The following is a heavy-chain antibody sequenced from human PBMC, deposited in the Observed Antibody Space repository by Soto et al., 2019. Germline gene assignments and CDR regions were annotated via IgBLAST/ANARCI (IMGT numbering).Heavy chain of an antibody. CDR3: ARADSGYAHGYYYYGMDV. V-gene: IGHV3-48*01. CDR1: GFTVSSNY. CDR2: ISSSSSTI. J-gene: IGHJ6*02. Sequence: LRLSCVASGFTVSSNYMSWVRQAPGKGLEWVSYISSSSSTIYYADSVKGRFTISRDNAKNSLYLQMNSLRAEDTAVYYCARADSGYAHGYYYYGMDVWGQGTTVTVSS. D-gene: IGHD5-12*01.